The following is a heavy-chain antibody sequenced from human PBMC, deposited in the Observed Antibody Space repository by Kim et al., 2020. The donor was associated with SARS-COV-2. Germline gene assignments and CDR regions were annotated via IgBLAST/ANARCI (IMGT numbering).Heavy chain of an antibody. CDR3: ARVCTMVLSNYYYGMDV. Sequence: GGSLRLSCAASGFTFSSYSMNWVRQAPGKGLEWVSYISSSSSTIYYADSVKGRFTISRDNAKNSLYLQMNSLRDEDTAVYYCARVCTMVLSNYYYGMDVWGQGTTVTVSS. J-gene: IGHJ6*02. CDR1: GFTFSSYS. CDR2: ISSSSSTI. V-gene: IGHV3-48*02. D-gene: IGHD3-10*01.